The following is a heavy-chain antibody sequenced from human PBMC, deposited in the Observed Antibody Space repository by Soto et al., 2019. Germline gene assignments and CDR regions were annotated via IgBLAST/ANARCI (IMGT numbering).Heavy chain of an antibody. J-gene: IGHJ4*02. CDR2: ISSSSSYI. CDR1: GFTFSSYS. V-gene: IGHV3-21*01. D-gene: IGHD4-17*01. CDR3: ARDKMGHDSGDYGPTLDY. Sequence: EVQLVESGGGLVKPGGSLRLSCAASGFTFSSYSMNWVRQAPGKGLEWVSSISSSSSYIYYADSVKGRFTISRDNAKNSMYLQMNSLRAEDTAVYYCARDKMGHDSGDYGPTLDYWGQGTLVTVSS.